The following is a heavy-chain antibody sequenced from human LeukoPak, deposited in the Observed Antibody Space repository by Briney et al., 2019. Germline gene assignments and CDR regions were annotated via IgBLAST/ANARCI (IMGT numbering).Heavy chain of an antibody. V-gene: IGHV3-64D*09. CDR1: GFTFSSHA. CDR3: VKDWVATIVAPRHFDN. J-gene: IGHJ4*02. D-gene: IGHD5-24*01. Sequence: PGGSLRLSCSASGFTFSSHAMHWVRQAPGKGLEYVSGISSNGGSTYYPDSVKGRFTISRDNSKNTLYLQMNSLRAEDTAVYYCVKDWVATIVAPRHFDNWGQGTLVTVSS. CDR2: ISSNGGST.